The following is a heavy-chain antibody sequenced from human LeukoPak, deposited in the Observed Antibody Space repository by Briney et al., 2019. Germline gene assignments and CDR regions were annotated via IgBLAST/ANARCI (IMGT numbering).Heavy chain of an antibody. CDR3: ASPVTTVTNDAFDI. J-gene: IGHJ3*02. D-gene: IGHD4-11*01. V-gene: IGHV3-53*01. CDR1: GFTVSSNY. Sequence: GGSLRLSCAASGFTVSSNYMSWVRQAPGKGLEWVSVIYSGGSTYYADSVKGRFTISRDNSKNTLYLQMNSLRAEDTAVYYCASPVTTVTNDAFDIWGQGTMVTVSS. CDR2: IYSGGST.